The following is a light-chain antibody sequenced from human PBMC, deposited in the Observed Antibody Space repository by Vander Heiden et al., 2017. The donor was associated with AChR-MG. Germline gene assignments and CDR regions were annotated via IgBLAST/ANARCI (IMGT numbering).Light chain of an antibody. J-gene: IGKJ4*01. Sequence: EIVLTQSPGTLSLSPGERATLSCRASQSVSRSYLAWYQQKPGQAPRLLIHGASSRATGTPDRFSGSGSGTDFTLTINRLEPEDSAVYYCQQYGRSPLTFGGGTKVEIK. CDR3: QQYGRSPLT. CDR1: QSVSRSY. CDR2: GAS. V-gene: IGKV3-20*01.